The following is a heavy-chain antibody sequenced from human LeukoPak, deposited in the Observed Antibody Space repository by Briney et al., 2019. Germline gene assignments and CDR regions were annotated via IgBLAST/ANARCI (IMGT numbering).Heavy chain of an antibody. CDR3: STDFWRLGFDY. Sequence: GGSLRLSCIGSGFTFADYGLSWFRQAPGKGLEWVGFIRGKALGWTTEYAASVKGRFCMSRDDSKNIAYLQMDNLKTEDTAVYYCSTDFWRLGFDYWGQGTLVTVSS. D-gene: IGHD3-3*01. V-gene: IGHV3-49*03. CDR1: GFTFADYG. CDR2: IRGKALGWTT. J-gene: IGHJ4*02.